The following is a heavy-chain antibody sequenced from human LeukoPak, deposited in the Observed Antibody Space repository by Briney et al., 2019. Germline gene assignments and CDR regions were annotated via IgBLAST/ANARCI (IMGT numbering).Heavy chain of an antibody. J-gene: IGHJ6*02. V-gene: IGHV1-69*13. CDR2: IIPIFGTA. Sequence: SVKVSCKASGGTFSSYAISWVRQAPGQGLGWMGGIIPIFGTANYAQKFQGRVTITADESTSTAYMELSSLRSEDTAVYYCARRITTFGVVIESYYYYGMDVWGQGTTVTVSS. CDR3: ARRITTFGVVIESYYYYGMDV. D-gene: IGHD3-3*01. CDR1: GGTFSSYA.